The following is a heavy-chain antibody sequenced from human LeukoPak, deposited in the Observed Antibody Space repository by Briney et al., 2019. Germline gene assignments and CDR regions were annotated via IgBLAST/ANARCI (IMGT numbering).Heavy chain of an antibody. V-gene: IGHV3-23*01. Sequence: GGSLRLSCAASGFTFSSYAMSWVRQAPGKGLEWVSAISGSGGSTYYADSVKGRFTISRDNSKNTLYLQMNSLRAEDTAVYYCAKDTQRYYDRIYLNWFDPWGQGTLVTVSS. CDR1: GFTFSSYA. CDR3: AKDTQRYYDRIYLNWFDP. D-gene: IGHD3-22*01. J-gene: IGHJ5*02. CDR2: ISGSGGST.